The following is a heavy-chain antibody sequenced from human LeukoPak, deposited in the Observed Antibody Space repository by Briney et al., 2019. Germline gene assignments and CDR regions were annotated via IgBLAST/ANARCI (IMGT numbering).Heavy chain of an antibody. Sequence: GGSLRLSCAASGFTFSSYSMNWVRQAPGRGLEWVSSISSSSSYIYYADSVKGRFTISRDNAKNSLYLQTNSLRAEDTAVYYCARISSGWYERSALFDYWGQGTLVTVSS. V-gene: IGHV3-21*01. D-gene: IGHD6-19*01. J-gene: IGHJ4*02. CDR2: ISSSSSYI. CDR3: ARISSGWYERSALFDY. CDR1: GFTFSSYS.